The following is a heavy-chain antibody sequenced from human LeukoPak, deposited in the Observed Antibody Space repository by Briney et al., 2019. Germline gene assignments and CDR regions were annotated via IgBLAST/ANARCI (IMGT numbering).Heavy chain of an antibody. CDR1: GFTFRSYA. D-gene: IGHD3-16*01. Sequence: GGSLRLSCAASGFTFRSYAMSWVRQAPGKGLEWVSVISGSGDSTYYADSVKGRFTISRDNSKNTLYVQMNSLRVEDTAVYYCAKLSLTNIMIRGNWFDSWGQGTLVTVSS. CDR2: ISGSGDST. J-gene: IGHJ5*01. CDR3: AKLSLTNIMIRGNWFDS. V-gene: IGHV3-23*01.